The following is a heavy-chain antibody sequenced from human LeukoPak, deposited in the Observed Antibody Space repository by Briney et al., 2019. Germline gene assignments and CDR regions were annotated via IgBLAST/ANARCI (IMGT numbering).Heavy chain of an antibody. CDR1: GGSFSGYY. J-gene: IGHJ4*02. V-gene: IGHV4-34*01. Sequence: SETLSLTCAVYGGSFSGYYWSWIRQPPGKGLEWIGEISHSGSTNYNPSLKSRVTISVDASKNQFSLKLSSVTAADTAVYYCARHAVVVAANFDYWGQGTLVTVSS. CDR2: ISHSGST. D-gene: IGHD2-15*01. CDR3: ARHAVVVAANFDY.